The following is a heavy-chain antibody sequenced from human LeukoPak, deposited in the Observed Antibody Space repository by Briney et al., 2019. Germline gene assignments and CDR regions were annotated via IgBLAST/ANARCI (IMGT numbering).Heavy chain of an antibody. J-gene: IGHJ5*02. CDR1: GYTFNTYG. CDR2: ISGYNGKT. V-gene: IGHV1-18*01. Sequence: ASVKVSCKASGYTFNTYGITWVRQAPGQGLEWMGWISGYNGKTKYAQKLQDRVTMTTDTSTTTAYMELRSLRSDDTAVYYCARRYCSGGSCYSYDWFDPWGQGTLVTVSS. CDR3: ARRYCSGGSCYSYDWFDP. D-gene: IGHD2-15*01.